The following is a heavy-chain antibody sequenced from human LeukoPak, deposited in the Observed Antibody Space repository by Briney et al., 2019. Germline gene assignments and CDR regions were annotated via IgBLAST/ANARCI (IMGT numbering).Heavy chain of an antibody. Sequence: GGSLRFSCAASGFTFSNYGMHWVRQAPGKGLEWVAFIRYDGSNKYYADSVKGRFTISRDNSKNTLYLQMNSLRAEDTAVYYCARDRATYYYDSSGYSNWGQGTLVTVSS. CDR1: GFTFSNYG. CDR2: IRYDGSNK. J-gene: IGHJ4*02. V-gene: IGHV3-30*02. D-gene: IGHD3-22*01. CDR3: ARDRATYYYDSSGYSN.